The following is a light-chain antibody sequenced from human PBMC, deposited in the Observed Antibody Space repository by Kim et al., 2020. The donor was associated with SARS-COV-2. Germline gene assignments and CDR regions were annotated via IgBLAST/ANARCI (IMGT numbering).Light chain of an antibody. CDR3: KPYFEPPLT. V-gene: IGKV4-1*01. J-gene: IGKJ4*01. CDR1: QSVLYSSNNKNN. Sequence: DIVMTQSPDSLTVSLGERATINCKSSQSVLYSSNNKNNLAWYQQKPGQPPKLLIHWASTRESGVPDRFSGSGSGTDFTLTISSLQAEDVAVYYCKPYFEPPLTVGGGTKVDIK. CDR2: WAS.